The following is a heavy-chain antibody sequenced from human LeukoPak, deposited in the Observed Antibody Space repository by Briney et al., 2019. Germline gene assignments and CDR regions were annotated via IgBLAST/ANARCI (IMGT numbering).Heavy chain of an antibody. J-gene: IGHJ4*02. V-gene: IGHV1-2*02. CDR1: GYTFTGYY. Sequence: ASVKVPCKASGYTFTGYYMHWVRQAPGQGLEWLGWINPNSGDTLYPQKFQGRVTLTRDTSISTAYMDLNRLTSDDTAVYYCVRDVHNWNDDYWGQGTLVTVSS. CDR3: VRDVHNWNDDY. D-gene: IGHD1-1*01. CDR2: INPNSGDT.